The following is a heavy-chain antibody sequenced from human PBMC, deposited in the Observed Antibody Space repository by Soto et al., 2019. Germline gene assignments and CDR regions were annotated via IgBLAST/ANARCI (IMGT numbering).Heavy chain of an antibody. CDR2: FSATSENT. V-gene: IGHV3-23*01. J-gene: IGHJ4*02. D-gene: IGHD6-19*01. CDR1: GFFFSSYT. CDR3: AKARDQQWVRLPFDY. Sequence: EVQLLESGGGLVQPAGSLRLSCVGSGFFFSSYTMTWVRQAPGKGLEWVSSFSATSENTYYADSVRGRFTISRDNSKNTLFLQMNSLTAEDTAMYYCAKARDQQWVRLPFDYWGQGILGIVSS.